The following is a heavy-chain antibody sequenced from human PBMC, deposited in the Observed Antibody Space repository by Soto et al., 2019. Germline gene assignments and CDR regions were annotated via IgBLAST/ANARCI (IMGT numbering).Heavy chain of an antibody. J-gene: IGHJ6*02. CDR3: ARDRWFSGWYFVDGMDV. D-gene: IGHD6-19*01. V-gene: IGHV3-33*01. Sequence: QVQLVESGGGVVQPGRSLRLSCAASGFTFSSYGMHWVRQAPGKGLEWVAVIWYDGSNKYYADSVKGRFTISRDNSKNTLYLQMNSLRAEDTDVYYCARDRWFSGWYFVDGMDVWSQGTTVTVSS. CDR2: IWYDGSNK. CDR1: GFTFSSYG.